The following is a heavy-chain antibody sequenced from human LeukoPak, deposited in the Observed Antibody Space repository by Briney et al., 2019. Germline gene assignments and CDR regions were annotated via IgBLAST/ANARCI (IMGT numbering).Heavy chain of an antibody. Sequence: PGGSLRLSCAASGFTFSSYSMNWVRQAPGKGLEWVSSISSSSSYIYYADSVKGRFTISRDNAKNSLYLQMNSLRAEDTAVYYCARAQGSTSLRTHAFDIWGQGTMVTVSS. CDR2: ISSSSSYI. CDR1: GFTFSSYS. J-gene: IGHJ3*02. D-gene: IGHD2-2*01. V-gene: IGHV3-21*01. CDR3: ARAQGSTSLRTHAFDI.